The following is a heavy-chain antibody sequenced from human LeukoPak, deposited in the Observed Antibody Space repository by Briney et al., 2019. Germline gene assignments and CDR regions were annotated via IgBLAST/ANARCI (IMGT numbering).Heavy chain of an antibody. J-gene: IGHJ4*02. V-gene: IGHV1-69-2*01. CDR3: ATSAGRYGSVRGGYFDY. CDR1: GYTFTDYY. Sequence: ASVKISCKVSGYTFTDYYMHWVQQAPGKGLEWMGLVDPEDGETIYAEKFQGRVTITAGTSTDTAYMELSSLRSEDTAVYYCATSAGRYGSVRGGYFDYWGQGTLVTVSS. CDR2: VDPEDGET. D-gene: IGHD3-10*01.